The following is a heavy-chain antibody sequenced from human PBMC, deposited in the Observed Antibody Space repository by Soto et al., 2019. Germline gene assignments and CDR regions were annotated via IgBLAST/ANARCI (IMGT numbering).Heavy chain of an antibody. CDR3: ARLAPGGHYYYGMDV. J-gene: IGHJ6*02. Sequence: GESLKISCKGSGYSFTSYWISWVRQMPGKGLEWMGRIDPSDSYTNYSPSFQGHVTISADKSISTAYLQWSSLKASDTAMYYCARLAPGGHYYYGMDVWGQGTTVTVSS. CDR2: IDPSDSYT. CDR1: GYSFTSYW. D-gene: IGHD2-15*01. V-gene: IGHV5-10-1*01.